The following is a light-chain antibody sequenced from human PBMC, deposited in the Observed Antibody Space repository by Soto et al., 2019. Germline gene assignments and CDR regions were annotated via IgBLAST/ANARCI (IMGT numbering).Light chain of an antibody. CDR1: QSVRSY. Sequence: EIVLTQSPVTLSLSPGERATLSCRASQSVRSYLAWYQQKPGQAPRLLIYDAFKRATGIPARFSGSGSGTDFTLTISSLEPEDFAVYYCQQRSNWPSTFGGGTKVDI. CDR3: QQRSNWPST. V-gene: IGKV3-11*01. J-gene: IGKJ4*01. CDR2: DAF.